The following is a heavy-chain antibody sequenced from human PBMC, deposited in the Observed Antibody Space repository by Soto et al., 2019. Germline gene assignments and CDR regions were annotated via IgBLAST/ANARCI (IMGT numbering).Heavy chain of an antibody. CDR3: AGDLWSVSAYYYKGLDV. CDR1: GGSISSGDYY. D-gene: IGHD3-3*01. Sequence: QVQLQESGPGLVKPSQTLSLTCTVSGGSISSGDYYWSWIRQPLGKGLEYIGYIYYIGNTYYNPSLKSRVTISMDKSKNQFSLKLSSVTAADTAVYYCAGDLWSVSAYYYKGLDVWGQGATVTVSS. V-gene: IGHV4-30-4*01. CDR2: IYYIGNT. J-gene: IGHJ6*02.